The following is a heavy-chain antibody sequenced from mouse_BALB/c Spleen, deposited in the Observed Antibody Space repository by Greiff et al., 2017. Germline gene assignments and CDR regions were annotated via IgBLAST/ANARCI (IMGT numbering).Heavy chain of an antibody. D-gene: IGHD4-1*01. J-gene: IGHJ2*01. CDR2: IYPGNSDT. CDR3: TRPAGTDYFDY. Sequence: VQLQQSGTVLARPGASVKMSCKASGYTFTSYWMHWVKQRPGQGLEWIGAIYPGNSDTSYNQKFKGKAKLTAVTSTSTAYMELSSLTNEDSAVYYCTRPAGTDYFDYWGQGTTLTVSS. CDR1: GYTFTSYW. V-gene: IGHV1-5*01.